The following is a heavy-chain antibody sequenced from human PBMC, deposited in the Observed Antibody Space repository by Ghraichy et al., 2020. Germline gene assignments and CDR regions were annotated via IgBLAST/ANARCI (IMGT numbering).Heavy chain of an antibody. D-gene: IGHD3-10*01. CDR3: AKDTGFIQYGYYMDV. Sequence: GGSLRLSCAASGFTFSDYGMHWVRQAPGKGLEWVASVWNAGNKKYHADSVKGRFTISRDNSKHTLYLQMNSLRVEDTAVYYCAKDTGFIQYGYYMDVLGKGTTVTVSS. CDR2: VWNAGNKK. V-gene: IGHV3-30*02. J-gene: IGHJ6*03. CDR1: GFTFSDYG.